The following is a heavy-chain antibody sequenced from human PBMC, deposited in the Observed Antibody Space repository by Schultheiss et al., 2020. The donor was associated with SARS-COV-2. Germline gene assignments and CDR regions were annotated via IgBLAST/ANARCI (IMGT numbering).Heavy chain of an antibody. D-gene: IGHD3-22*01. CDR2: ISSNGGST. V-gene: IGHV3-64*01. J-gene: IGHJ4*02. CDR3: AGQSSGYLFDY. CDR1: GFTFSSYA. Sequence: GGSLRLSCAASGFTFSSYAMHWVRQAPGKGLEYVSAISSNGGSTYYANSVKGRFTISRDNSKNTLYLQMNSLRAEDTAVYYCAGQSSGYLFDYWGQGTLVTVSS.